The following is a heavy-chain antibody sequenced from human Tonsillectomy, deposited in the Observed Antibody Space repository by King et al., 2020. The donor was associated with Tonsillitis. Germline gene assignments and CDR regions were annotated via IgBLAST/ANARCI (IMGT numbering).Heavy chain of an antibody. CDR3: ARDPACGGNSCFFY. CDR2: ISYDGRTK. CDR1: GFTFTSYG. Sequence: VQLVESGGGVVQPGRSLRLSCAASGFTFTSYGMHWVRQAPGKGLEWVAVISYDGRTKYYADSVMGRFTISRDNSKNTLYLQMNFLRAEDTAVYYCARDPACGGNSCFFYWGQGTLFSVSS. J-gene: IGHJ4*02. D-gene: IGHD4-23*01. V-gene: IGHV3-33*05.